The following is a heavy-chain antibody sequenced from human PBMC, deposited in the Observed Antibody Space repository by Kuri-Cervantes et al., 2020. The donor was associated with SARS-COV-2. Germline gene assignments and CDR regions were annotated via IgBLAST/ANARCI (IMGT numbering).Heavy chain of an antibody. V-gene: IGHV4-38-2*02. J-gene: IGHJ4*02. CDR2: IYHSGST. D-gene: IGHD2-2*01. Sequence: GSLRLSCTVSGYSISSGYYWGWIRQPPGKGLEWIGSIYHSGSTYYNPSLKSRVTISVDTSKNQFSLKLSSVTAADTAVYYRARVGAYLGYCSSTSCYGPFDYWGQGTLVTVSS. CDR1: GYSISSGYY. CDR3: ARVGAYLGYCSSTSCYGPFDY.